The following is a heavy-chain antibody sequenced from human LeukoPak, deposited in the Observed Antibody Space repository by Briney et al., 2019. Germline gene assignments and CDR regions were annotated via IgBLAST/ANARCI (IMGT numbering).Heavy chain of an antibody. CDR3: ARGRVHSWSDAFDI. CDR2: INSDSGGT. J-gene: IGHJ3*02. Sequence: ASVKVSCKASGYTFTGHYMHWVRQAPGQGLGWMGWINSDSGGTNYAQKFQGSVIMTRVTSISTAYMELSRLKSDDTAVYYCARGRVHSWSDAFDIWGQGTTVTVSS. D-gene: IGHD1-1*01. CDR1: GYTFTGHY. V-gene: IGHV1-2*02.